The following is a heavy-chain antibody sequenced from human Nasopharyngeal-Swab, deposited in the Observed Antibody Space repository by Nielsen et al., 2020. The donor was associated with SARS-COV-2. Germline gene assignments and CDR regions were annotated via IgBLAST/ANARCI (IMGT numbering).Heavy chain of an antibody. V-gene: IGHV4-34*01. CDR2: INHSGST. J-gene: IGHJ5*02. D-gene: IGHD2-2*01. Sequence: SETLSLTCAVYGTSFSGYYWTWSRQPPGKGLEWIGAINHSGSTNYNSSLKSRVTISVDTSKNQFSLKLNSVTAADTAVYYCARGTPYCSSTSCYSWFDPWGQGTLVTVSS. CDR1: GTSFSGYY. CDR3: ARGTPYCSSTSCYSWFDP.